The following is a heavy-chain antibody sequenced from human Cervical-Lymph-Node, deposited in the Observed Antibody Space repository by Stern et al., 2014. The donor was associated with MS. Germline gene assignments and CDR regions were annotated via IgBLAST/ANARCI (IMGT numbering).Heavy chain of an antibody. CDR1: GGSISSYY. D-gene: IGHD5-12*01. V-gene: IGHV4-59*01. J-gene: IGHJ4*02. CDR3: ARAPRVYSGYDHPLGIDY. CDR2: IYYSGST. Sequence: VQLVESGPGLVKPSETLSLTCTVSGGSISSYYWSWIRQPPGKGLEWIGYIYYSGSTNYNPSLKSRVTISVDTSKNQFSLKLSSVTAADTAVYYCARAPRVYSGYDHPLGIDYWGQGTLVTVSS.